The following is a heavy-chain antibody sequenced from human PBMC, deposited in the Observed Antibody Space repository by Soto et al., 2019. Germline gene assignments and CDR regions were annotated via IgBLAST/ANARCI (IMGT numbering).Heavy chain of an antibody. D-gene: IGHD3-22*01. V-gene: IGHV3-23*01. CDR3: AKNPGYYYDSTGYHFDY. Sequence: GGSLRLSCAASEFTFSNYAMSWVRQAPGKGLEWVSAISYVGGTTYYADSVKGRFTISRDNSKNTLYLQMNSLRAEDTAVYYCAKNPGYYYDSTGYHFDYWGQGTLVTVS. J-gene: IGHJ4*02. CDR1: EFTFSNYA. CDR2: ISYVGGTT.